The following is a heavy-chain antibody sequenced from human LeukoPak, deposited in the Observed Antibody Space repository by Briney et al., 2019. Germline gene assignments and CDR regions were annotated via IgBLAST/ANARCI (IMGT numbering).Heavy chain of an antibody. D-gene: IGHD5-18*01. CDR2: IYYSGST. V-gene: IGHV4-59*01. CDR3: AREDSYGSLSFDY. CDR1: GGSISSYC. J-gene: IGHJ4*02. Sequence: SETLSLTCTVSGGSISSYCWSWIRQPPGKGLEWIGYIYYSGSTNYNPSLKSRVSISVDTSKNQFSLKLSSVTAADTAVYYCAREDSYGSLSFDYWGQGTLVTVSS.